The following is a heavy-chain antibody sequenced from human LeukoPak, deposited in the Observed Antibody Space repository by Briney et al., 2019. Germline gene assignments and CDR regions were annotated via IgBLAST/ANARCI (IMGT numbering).Heavy chain of an antibody. Sequence: PGGSLRLSCAASGFTFSNSWMSWVRQAPGKGLEWVAHIKSKTDGATTDYAAPVKYTFTISRDDSKPTLDLPTNSLKTEDTAAYYCTVSGYSSSWYAFGYWGQGTLVTVSS. CDR2: IKSKTDGATT. CDR3: TVSGYSSSWYAFGY. J-gene: IGHJ4*02. CDR1: GFTFSNSW. D-gene: IGHD6-13*01. V-gene: IGHV3-15*01.